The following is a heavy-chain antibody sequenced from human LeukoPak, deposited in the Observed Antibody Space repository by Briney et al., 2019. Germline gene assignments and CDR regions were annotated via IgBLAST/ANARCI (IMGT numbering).Heavy chain of an antibody. J-gene: IGHJ3*02. CDR1: GFTFSSYA. Sequence: PGRSLRLSCAASGFTFSSYAMHWVRQAPGKGLEGVAVISYDVSNKYYADSVKGRFTISRDNSKNTLYLQINSLRAEDTAVYYCARESSPDIPPGAFDIWGQGTMVTVSS. CDR2: ISYDVSNK. CDR3: ARESSPDIPPGAFDI. V-gene: IGHV3-30*04. D-gene: IGHD3-9*01.